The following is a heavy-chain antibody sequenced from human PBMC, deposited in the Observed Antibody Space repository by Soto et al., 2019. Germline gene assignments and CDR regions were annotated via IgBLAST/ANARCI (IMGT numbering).Heavy chain of an antibody. Sequence: GGSLRLSCAASGFTFSSYAMSWVRQAPGKGLEWVSGISGSGDSTYYADSVKGRFTISRDNSKNTLYLQMNSLRAEDTAVYYCAKGVPGIAVAGTGYFQHWGQGNLVTFSS. CDR2: ISGSGDST. CDR3: AKGVPGIAVAGTGYFQH. V-gene: IGHV3-23*01. D-gene: IGHD6-19*01. J-gene: IGHJ1*01. CDR1: GFTFSSYA.